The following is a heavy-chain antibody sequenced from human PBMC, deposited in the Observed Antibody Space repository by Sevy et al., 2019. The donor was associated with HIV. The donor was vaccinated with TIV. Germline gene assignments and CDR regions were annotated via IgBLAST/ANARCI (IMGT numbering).Heavy chain of an antibody. J-gene: IGHJ5*02. Sequence: GGSLRLSCAASGFTFSSYAMHWVRQAPGKGLEWVADIIYDGSKKYYVDSVKGRFTISRDNSKNTLYLQLNSLRAEDTAIYYCARDQHDYAGNVRTGWFDPWGQGTLVTVSS. CDR1: GFTFSSYA. CDR3: ARDQHDYAGNVRTGWFDP. D-gene: IGHD4-17*01. CDR2: IIYDGSKK. V-gene: IGHV3-30*04.